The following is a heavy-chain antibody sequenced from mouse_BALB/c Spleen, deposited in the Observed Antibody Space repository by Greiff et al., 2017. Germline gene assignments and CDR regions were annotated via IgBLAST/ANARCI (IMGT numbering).Heavy chain of an antibody. J-gene: IGHJ4*01. CDR2: ISDGGSYT. D-gene: IGHD1-1*01. CDR3: ARGLYYYGSRGYAMDY. Sequence: DVKLVESGGGLVKPGGSLKLSCAASGFTFSDYYMYWVRQTPEKRLEWVATISDGGSYTYYPDSVKGRFTISRDNAKNNLYLQMSSLKSEDTAMYYCARGLYYYGSRGYAMDYWGQGTSVTVSS. V-gene: IGHV5-4*02. CDR1: GFTFSDYY.